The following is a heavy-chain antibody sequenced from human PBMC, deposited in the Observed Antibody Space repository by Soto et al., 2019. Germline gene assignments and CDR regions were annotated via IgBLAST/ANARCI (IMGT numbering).Heavy chain of an antibody. J-gene: IGHJ4*02. CDR3: AKKLEGDVEAPPHY. CDR2: ISYDGSNQ. D-gene: IGHD6-6*01. Sequence: PGGSLRLSCAASGFTFSIYGMHWVRQAPGKGLEWVAVISYDGSNQYFADSVKGRFTISRDNSKNTLYLQMNGLRPEDTAVYYCAKKLEGDVEAPPHYWGQGTLVTVSS. CDR1: GFTFSIYG. V-gene: IGHV3-30*18.